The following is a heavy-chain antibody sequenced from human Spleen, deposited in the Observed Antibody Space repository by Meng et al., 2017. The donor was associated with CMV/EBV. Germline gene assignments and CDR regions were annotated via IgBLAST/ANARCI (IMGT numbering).Heavy chain of an antibody. V-gene: IGHV3-30*02. Sequence: GGSLRLSCAASGFTFSSYGMHWVRQAPGKGLEWVAFIRYDGSNKYYADSVKGRFTISRDNSENTVYLQMNSLRAEDTAVYYCARDPSEDGYASCMDVWGQGTTVTVSS. CDR2: IRYDGSNK. CDR1: GFTFSSYG. CDR3: ARDPSEDGYASCMDV. J-gene: IGHJ6*02. D-gene: IGHD5-24*01.